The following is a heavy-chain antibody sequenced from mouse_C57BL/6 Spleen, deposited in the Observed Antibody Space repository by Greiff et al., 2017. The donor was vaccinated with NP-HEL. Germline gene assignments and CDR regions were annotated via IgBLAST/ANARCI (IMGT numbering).Heavy chain of an antibody. D-gene: IGHD1-1*01. Sequence: QVQLKESGAELARPGASVKLSCKASGYTFTSYGISWVKQRTGQGLEWIGEIYPRSGNTYYNEKFKGKATLTADKSSSTAYMELRSLTSEDSAVYVCARSDGSSINAMDYWGQGTSVTVSS. CDR1: GYTFTSYG. V-gene: IGHV1-81*01. CDR3: ARSDGSSINAMDY. CDR2: IYPRSGNT. J-gene: IGHJ4*01.